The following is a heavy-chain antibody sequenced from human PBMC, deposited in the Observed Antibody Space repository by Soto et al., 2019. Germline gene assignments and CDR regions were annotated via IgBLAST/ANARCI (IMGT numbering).Heavy chain of an antibody. CDR3: ARGLGSSSSAPHDY. Sequence: QVQLQQWGAGLLKPSETLSLTCAVYGGSFSGYYWSWIRQPPGKGLEWIGEINHSGSTNYNPSLKSRGTISVDTSKNQFSLKLSSVTAADTAVYYCARGLGSSSSAPHDYWGQGTLVTVSS. V-gene: IGHV4-34*01. D-gene: IGHD6-6*01. J-gene: IGHJ4*02. CDR2: INHSGST. CDR1: GGSFSGYY.